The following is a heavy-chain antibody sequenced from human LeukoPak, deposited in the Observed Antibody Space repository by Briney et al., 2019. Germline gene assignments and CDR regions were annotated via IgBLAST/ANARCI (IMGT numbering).Heavy chain of an antibody. J-gene: IGHJ4*02. CDR1: GGTFSSYA. Sequence: SVKVSCKASGGTFSSYAISWVRQAPGQGLEWMGGIIPIFGTANYAQKFQGRVTITADESTSTAYMELSSLRSEDTAVYYCTTDGHPTVTNQFDYWGQGTLVTVSS. V-gene: IGHV1-69*13. CDR3: TTDGHPTVTNQFDY. CDR2: IIPIFGTA. D-gene: IGHD4-17*01.